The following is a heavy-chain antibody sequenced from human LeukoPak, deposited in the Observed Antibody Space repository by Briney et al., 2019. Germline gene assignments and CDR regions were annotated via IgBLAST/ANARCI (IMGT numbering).Heavy chain of an antibody. D-gene: IGHD3-10*01. CDR3: ARDDRYYGSGLGL. CDR2: FIPIDGLV. J-gene: IGHJ2*01. CDR1: GYTFNSYG. V-gene: IGHV1-69*04. Sequence: GASVKVSCKASGYTFNSYGITWVRQAPGQGLEWMGRFIPIDGLVDYAQKFQGRVTIGADKSTNTVFMELTTLRSEDTAMYYCARDDRYYGSGLGLWGRGTLVTVTS.